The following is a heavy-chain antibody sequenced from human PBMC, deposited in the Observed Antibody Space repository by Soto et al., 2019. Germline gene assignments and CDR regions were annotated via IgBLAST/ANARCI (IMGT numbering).Heavy chain of an antibody. CDR1: GFTFSSYS. CDR3: ARMTIFGVVIHDAFDI. D-gene: IGHD3-3*01. Sequence: GGSLRLSCAASGFTFSSYSMNWVRQAPGKGLEWVSSISSSSSYIYYADSVKGRFTISRDNAKNSLYLQMSSLRAEDTALYYCARMTIFGVVIHDAFDIWGQGTMVTVSS. CDR2: ISSSSSYI. V-gene: IGHV3-21*01. J-gene: IGHJ3*02.